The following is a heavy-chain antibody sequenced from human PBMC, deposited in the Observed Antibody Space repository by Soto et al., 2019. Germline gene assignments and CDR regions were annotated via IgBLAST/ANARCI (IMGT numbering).Heavy chain of an antibody. CDR2: ISGSGGST. J-gene: IGHJ4*02. CDR1: GFTFSSYA. D-gene: IGHD2-2*03. V-gene: IGHV3-23*01. CDR3: AKDYVSGYCASTSCLDGPFDY. Sequence: GGSLRLSCAASGFTFSSYAMSWVRQAPGKGLEWVSAISGSGGSTYYADSVKGRFTISRDNSKYTQYLQMNSLMAEDSAVAYYAKDYVSGYCASTSCLDGPFDYWGQGTLVTVSS.